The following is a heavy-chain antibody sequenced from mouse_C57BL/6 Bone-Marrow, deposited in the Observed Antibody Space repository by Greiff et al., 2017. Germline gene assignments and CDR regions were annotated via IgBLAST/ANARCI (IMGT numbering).Heavy chain of an antibody. CDR1: GYTFTSYW. V-gene: IGHV1-59*01. J-gene: IGHJ3*01. CDR3: ARLLWFAY. Sequence: VQLKQPGAELVRPGTSVKLSCKASGYTFTSYWMHWVKQRPGQGLEWIGVIDPSDSYTNYNQKFKGKATLTVDTSSSTAYMQLSSLTSEDSAVYYCARLLWFAYWGQGTLVTVSA. CDR2: IDPSDSYT.